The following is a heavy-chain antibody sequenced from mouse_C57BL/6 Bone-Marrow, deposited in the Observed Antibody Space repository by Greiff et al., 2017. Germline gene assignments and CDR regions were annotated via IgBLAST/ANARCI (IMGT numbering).Heavy chain of an antibody. Sequence: EVKLVESGPELVKPGASVKIPCKASGYTFTDYNMAWVKQSHGKSLEWIGDINPNNGGTIYNQKFKGEATLTVDKSSSTAYMELRRLTSEDTAVYYCARGDYGYGYSFDYWGQGTTLTVSS. CDR3: ARGDYGYGYSFDY. J-gene: IGHJ2*01. CDR1: GYTFTDYN. V-gene: IGHV1-18*01. D-gene: IGHD2-2*01. CDR2: INPNNGGT.